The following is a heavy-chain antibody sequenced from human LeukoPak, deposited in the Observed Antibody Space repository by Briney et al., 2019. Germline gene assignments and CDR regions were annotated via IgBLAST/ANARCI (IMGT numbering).Heavy chain of an antibody. J-gene: IGHJ6*02. CDR1: GGSFSGHF. CDR3: ATPGAGFGDSRGMDV. Sequence: SETLSLTCAVYGGSFSGHFWRWIRQPPGKGLEWIGEINHSGSTNYNPSLESRVIISADTSKNQFSLRLSSVTAADTAVYYCATPGAGFGDSRGMDVWGQGTTVTVSS. V-gene: IGHV4-34*01. CDR2: INHSGST. D-gene: IGHD3-3*01.